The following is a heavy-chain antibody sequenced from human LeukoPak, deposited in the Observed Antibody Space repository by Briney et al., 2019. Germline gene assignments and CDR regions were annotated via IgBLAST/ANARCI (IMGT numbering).Heavy chain of an antibody. V-gene: IGHV3-48*03. CDR1: GFTFSSYE. Sequence: GGSLRLSCAASGFTFSSYEMNWVRQAPGKGLEWVSYISSSGSTIYYADSVKGRFTISIDNAKNSLYLQMNSLRAEDTAVYYCARAHTVTTLGYYYGMDVWGQGTTVTVSS. J-gene: IGHJ6*02. CDR2: ISSSGSTI. CDR3: ARAHTVTTLGYYYGMDV. D-gene: IGHD4-17*01.